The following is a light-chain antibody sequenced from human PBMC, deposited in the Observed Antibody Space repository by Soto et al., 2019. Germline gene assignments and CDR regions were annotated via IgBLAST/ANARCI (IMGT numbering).Light chain of an antibody. CDR1: SSDVGSYNY. CDR2: DVT. Sequence: QSALTQPRSVSGSPGQSVTNSCTGTSSDVGSYNYVSWYQQHPGKAPKFIIYDVTKRPSGVPDRFSGSKSGNTVSLTISGLQAEDEADYYCCSYAGRYTLFGGGTKLTVL. J-gene: IGLJ2*01. CDR3: CSYAGRYTL. V-gene: IGLV2-11*01.